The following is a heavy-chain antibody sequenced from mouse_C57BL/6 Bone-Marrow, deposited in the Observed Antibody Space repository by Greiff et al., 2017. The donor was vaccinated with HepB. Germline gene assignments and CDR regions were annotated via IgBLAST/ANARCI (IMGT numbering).Heavy chain of an antibody. CDR3: TPYYYGSSPLHDY. J-gene: IGHJ2*01. Sequence: EVQLQESGAELVRPGASVKLSCTASGFNIKDDYMHWVKQRPEQGLEWIGWIDPENGDTEYASKFQGKATITADTSSNTAYLQLSSLTSEDTAVYYCTPYYYGSSPLHDYWGQGTTLTVSS. CDR2: IDPENGDT. V-gene: IGHV14-4*01. D-gene: IGHD1-1*01. CDR1: GFNIKDDY.